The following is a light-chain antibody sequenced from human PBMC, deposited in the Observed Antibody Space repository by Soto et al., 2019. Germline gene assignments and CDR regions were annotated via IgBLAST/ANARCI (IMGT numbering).Light chain of an antibody. CDR3: NSYVGSNNYV. Sequence: QSALTQPPSASGSPGQSVTISCIGTSSDVGRYNYVSWYQHHPGKAPKFIIYEVTKRPSGVPDRFSGSKSGNTASLTVSGLQADAEADYYCNSYVGSNNYVFGTGTKLTVL. J-gene: IGLJ1*01. CDR2: EVT. V-gene: IGLV2-8*01. CDR1: SSDVGRYNY.